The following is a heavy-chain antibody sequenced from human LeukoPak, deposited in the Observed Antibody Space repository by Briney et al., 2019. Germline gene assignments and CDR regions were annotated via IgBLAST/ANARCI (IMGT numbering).Heavy chain of an antibody. Sequence: PGGSLRLSCAASGFTVSSNYMSWVRQAPGKGLEWVLIIYSGGSTYYTDSVRGRFIISRDISKNTLYLQMNSLRAEDTAVYYCARVGDCGRASCYAIDYWGQGTLVTVSS. V-gene: IGHV3-66*01. CDR3: ARVGDCGRASCYAIDY. CDR1: GFTVSSNY. J-gene: IGHJ4*02. D-gene: IGHD2-2*01. CDR2: IYSGGST.